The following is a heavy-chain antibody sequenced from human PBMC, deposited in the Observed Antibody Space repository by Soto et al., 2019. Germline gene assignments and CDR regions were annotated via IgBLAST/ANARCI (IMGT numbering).Heavy chain of an antibody. V-gene: IGHV3-15*01. J-gene: IGHJ2*01. Sequence: EVQLVESGGGLIKPGGSLRLSCAASGFSFNNVWMSWVRQTPGKGLEWVGRIQSKADGGTAEYAAPLKGRVTISRDDATNTLALQMNSRLTDDTGVYFCGRISKIFGAPIADFALWGRGTLVSVSS. CDR3: GRISKIFGAPIADFAL. D-gene: IGHD3-10*01. CDR2: IQSKADGGTA. CDR1: GFSFNNVW.